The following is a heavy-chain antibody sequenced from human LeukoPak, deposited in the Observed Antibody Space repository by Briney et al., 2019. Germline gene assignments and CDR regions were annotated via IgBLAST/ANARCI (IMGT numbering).Heavy chain of an antibody. Sequence: GGTLRLSCAASGFTFSNHGMNWVRQAPGKGLEWVSGISPSGDIAYYADSVKGRFTISRDNSKNTLYLEVISLTAEDTAVYYCAKDDAWLRFGEWSQGTLVTVSS. CDR2: ISPSGDIA. V-gene: IGHV3-23*01. CDR3: AKDDAWLRFGE. CDR1: GFTFSNHG. D-gene: IGHD3-10*01. J-gene: IGHJ4*02.